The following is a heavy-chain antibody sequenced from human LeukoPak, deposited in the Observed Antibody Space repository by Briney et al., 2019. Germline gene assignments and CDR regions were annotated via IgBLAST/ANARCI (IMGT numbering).Heavy chain of an antibody. V-gene: IGHV3-21*01. J-gene: IGHJ4*02. Sequence: PGGSLRLSCAASGFTFSSYSMNWVRQAPGKGLEWVSSISSSSSYIYYADSVKGRFTISRDNAKNSLYLQMNSLRAEDTAVYYCARGYCSGGSCESGYWGQGTLVTVSS. CDR3: ARGYCSGGSCESGY. CDR1: GFTFSSYS. CDR2: ISSSSSYI. D-gene: IGHD2-15*01.